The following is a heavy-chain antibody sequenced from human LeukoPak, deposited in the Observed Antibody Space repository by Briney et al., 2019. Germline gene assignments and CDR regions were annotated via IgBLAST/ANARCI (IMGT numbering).Heavy chain of an antibody. J-gene: IGHJ4*02. D-gene: IGHD3-22*01. Sequence: GGSLRLSCAASGFTFSGSAMHWVRQASGKGLEWVGRIRSKANSYATAYAASVKGRFTISRDDSKNTAYLQMNSLKSEDTAVYYCTSYYYGSSGRNFDYWGQGTLVTVSS. CDR3: TSYYYGSSGRNFDY. V-gene: IGHV3-73*01. CDR1: GFTFSGSA. CDR2: IRSKANSYAT.